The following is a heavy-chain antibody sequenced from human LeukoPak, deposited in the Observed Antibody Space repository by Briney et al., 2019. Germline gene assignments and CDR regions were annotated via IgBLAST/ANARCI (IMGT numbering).Heavy chain of an antibody. CDR3: ARGIQEDYYDSSGYYYSWFDP. CDR1: GGSISSGGYS. D-gene: IGHD3-22*01. V-gene: IGHV4-30-2*01. Sequence: SQTLSLTCAVSGGSISSGGYSWGWIRQPPGKGLEWIGYLYHSGSTYYNPSLKSRVTISVDRSKNQFSLKLSSVTAADTAVYYCARGIQEDYYDSSGYYYSWFDPWGQGTLVTVSS. CDR2: LYHSGST. J-gene: IGHJ5*02.